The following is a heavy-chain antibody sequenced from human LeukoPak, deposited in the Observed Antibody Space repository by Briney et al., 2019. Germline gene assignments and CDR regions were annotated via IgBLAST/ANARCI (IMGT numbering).Heavy chain of an antibody. D-gene: IGHD2-21*02. V-gene: IGHV1-2*02. CDR2: INPNSGGT. CDR3: ARDPSPSWIVVVTDYGMDV. Sequence: ASVTVSCKASGYTFIDYYIHWVRRAPGQGLEWMGWINPNSGGTNYAQKFQGRVTMTRGTSISTAYMELSRLRSDDTAVYYCARDPSPSWIVVVTDYGMDVWGQGTTVTVSS. CDR1: GYTFIDYY. J-gene: IGHJ6*02.